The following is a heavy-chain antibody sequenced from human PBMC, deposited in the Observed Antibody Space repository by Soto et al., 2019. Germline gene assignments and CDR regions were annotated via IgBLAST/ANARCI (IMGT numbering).Heavy chain of an antibody. CDR3: ARRAGNGYYMDV. CDR1: GFTFSSYA. Sequence: LRLSCAASGFTFSSYAMHWVRQAPGKGLEYVSVISSNGGNTYYANSVKGRFTISRDNSKNTLYLQMGSLRAEDMAVYYCARRAGNGYYMDVWGQGTTVTVSS. J-gene: IGHJ6*03. CDR2: ISSNGGNT. V-gene: IGHV3-64*01.